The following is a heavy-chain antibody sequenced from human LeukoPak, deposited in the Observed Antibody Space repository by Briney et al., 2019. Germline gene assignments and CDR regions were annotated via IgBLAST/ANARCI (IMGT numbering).Heavy chain of an antibody. D-gene: IGHD3-10*01. Sequence: ASVKVSCKASGYTFTNYDINWVRLATGQGLEWMGWMNPNSGNTGYAQKFQGRVTMTRNTSVSTAYMDLSSLRSEDTAVYYCARGSSGDYSVSGSAWFGPWGQGTLVTVSS. J-gene: IGHJ5*02. CDR1: GYTFTNYD. CDR2: MNPNSGNT. CDR3: ARGSSGDYSVSGSAWFGP. V-gene: IGHV1-8*01.